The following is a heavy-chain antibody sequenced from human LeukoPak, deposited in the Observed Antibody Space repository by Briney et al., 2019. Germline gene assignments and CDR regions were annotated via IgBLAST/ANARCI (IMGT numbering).Heavy chain of an antibody. D-gene: IGHD6-6*01. J-gene: IGHJ4*02. CDR3: ARDHLDPSFASYSSSSGTFDY. CDR1: ALTFSDYS. CDR2: ISSNGSTI. V-gene: IGHV3-48*01. Sequence: GGSLRLSCAASALTFSDYSMNWVRQAPGKGLEWISYISSNGSTIYYAASVKGRFTISRDSAKNSLYLQMNGLRAEDTAIYYCARDHLDPSFASYSSSSGTFDYWGQGTLVTVSS.